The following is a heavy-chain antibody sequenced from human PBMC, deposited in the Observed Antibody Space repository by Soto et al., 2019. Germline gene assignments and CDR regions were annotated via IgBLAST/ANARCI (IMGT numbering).Heavy chain of an antibody. CDR1: GYSFTSYW. CDR2: IYPGDSDT. V-gene: IGHV5-51*01. CDR3: ANYSGSFGTDAFDI. J-gene: IGHJ3*02. D-gene: IGHD1-26*01. Sequence: XDSLKVSCQCSGYSFTSYWIGLVLEMPGKGLEWMGIIYPGDSDTRYSPSFQGQVTISADKSISTAYLQWSSLKASDTAMYYCANYSGSFGTDAFDIWGQGTMVTVSS.